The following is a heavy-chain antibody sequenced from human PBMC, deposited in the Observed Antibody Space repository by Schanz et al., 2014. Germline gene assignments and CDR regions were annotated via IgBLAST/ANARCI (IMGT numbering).Heavy chain of an antibody. CDR2: IYSGDNT. D-gene: IGHD1-7*01. J-gene: IGHJ6*02. V-gene: IGHV3-53*01. CDR3: ASLIGTTSAHFYGMDV. CDR1: GFTVTSYY. Sequence: EVQLVESGGGVVQPGTSLRLSCAASGFTVTSYYMSWVRQAPGKGLEWVSVIYSGDNTYYADSVKGRFTISRDNSKNTVYLQMNSLRAEDTAVYFCASLIGTTSAHFYGMDVWGQGTTVTVSS.